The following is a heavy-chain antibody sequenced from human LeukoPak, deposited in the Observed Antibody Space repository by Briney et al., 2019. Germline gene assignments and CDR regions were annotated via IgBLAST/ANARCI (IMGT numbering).Heavy chain of an antibody. J-gene: IGHJ4*02. CDR3: IRHIEYVAPDS. Sequence: GGSLRLSCAASGFTFSSYAMSWVRQAPGKGLEWVSAISANGGSTYYADSVKGRFTISRDNSKNTLSLQMNSLNTEDTAVYYCIRHIEYVAPDSWGQGTLVTVSS. V-gene: IGHV3-23*01. CDR1: GFTFSSYA. D-gene: IGHD2-21*01. CDR2: ISANGGST.